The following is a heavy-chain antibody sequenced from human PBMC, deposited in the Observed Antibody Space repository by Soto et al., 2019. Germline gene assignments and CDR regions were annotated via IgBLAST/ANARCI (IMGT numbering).Heavy chain of an antibody. Sequence: GSLRLSCAASGFTFSSYGMHWVRQAPGKGLEWVSVMSYAGNKKYYAESVQGRFTISRDNSRNTLYLEMNSLRAEDTALYYCAKEASPVWELPRGYIDNWGPGTLVTLSS. D-gene: IGHD1-26*01. CDR2: MSYAGNKK. J-gene: IGHJ4*02. V-gene: IGHV3-30*18. CDR1: GFTFSSYG. CDR3: AKEASPVWELPRGYIDN.